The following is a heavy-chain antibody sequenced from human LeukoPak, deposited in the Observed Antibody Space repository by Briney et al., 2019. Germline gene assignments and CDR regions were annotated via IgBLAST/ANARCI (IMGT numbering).Heavy chain of an antibody. CDR1: GDSVSSNSAA. CDR3: ARGFILTGSLNFDY. D-gene: IGHD3-9*01. V-gene: IGHV6-1*01. CDR2: TYYRSKWYN. J-gene: IGHJ4*02. Sequence: LQTLSLTCAISGDSVSSNSAAWNWIRQSPSRGLEWLGRTYYRSKWYNDYAVSVKSRITINPDTSKNQFSLQPNSVTPEDTAVYYCARGFILTGSLNFDYWGQGTLVTVSS.